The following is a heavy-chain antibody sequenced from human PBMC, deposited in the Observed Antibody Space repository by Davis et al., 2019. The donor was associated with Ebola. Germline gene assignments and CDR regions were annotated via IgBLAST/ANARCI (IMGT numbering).Heavy chain of an antibody. CDR3: ARDREGDWTFDI. D-gene: IGHD2-21*02. V-gene: IGHV1-46*01. CDR2: IHPRAAGVT. CDR1: GYKFTDNN. Sequence: ASVKVSCKTSGYKFTDNNIHWARQVPGQGLEWMGIIHPRAAGVTTYAQNFQGRLTMTIDTSTTTVYMQLSSLRSEDTAVYYCARDREGDWTFDIWGQGTMVTVSS. J-gene: IGHJ3*02.